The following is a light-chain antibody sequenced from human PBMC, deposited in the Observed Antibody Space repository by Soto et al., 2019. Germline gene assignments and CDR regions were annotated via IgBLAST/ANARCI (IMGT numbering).Light chain of an antibody. CDR2: GAS. Sequence: DIQMTQSPSSLSASIGDRVNITCRASQNIFRYLNWYQHKAGKAPKLLIYGASSLQAGVPSRFSGSGSGTDFTLTISSLQPEDFATYYCLQSYNTPPLIFGGGTKVEIK. J-gene: IGKJ4*01. V-gene: IGKV1-39*01. CDR3: LQSYNTPPLI. CDR1: QNIFRY.